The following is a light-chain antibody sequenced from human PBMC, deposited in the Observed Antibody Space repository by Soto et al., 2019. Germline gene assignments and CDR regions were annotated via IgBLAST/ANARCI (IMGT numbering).Light chain of an antibody. V-gene: IGKV3-20*01. J-gene: IGKJ2*01. CDR3: NQTGSSTPYT. Sequence: EIVLTQSPDTLSLSPGERATLSCRASQSVSSAYVAWYQHKPGQAPRLLIYAASTRATGIPDRFSGRASGTDFTLTISRLEPEDCAVYYCNQTGSSTPYTFGQGTTPEIK. CDR1: QSVSSAY. CDR2: AAS.